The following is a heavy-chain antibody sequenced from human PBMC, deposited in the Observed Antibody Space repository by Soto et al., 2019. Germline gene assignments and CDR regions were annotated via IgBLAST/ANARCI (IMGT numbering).Heavy chain of an antibody. CDR3: ARVSSSDSYYYYMDV. D-gene: IGHD6-6*01. V-gene: IGHV4-59*01. Sequence: PSETLSLTCTVSGGSISSYYWSWIRQPPGKGLEWIGYIYYSGSTNYNPSLKSRVTISVDTSKNQFSLRLSSVTAADTAVYYCARVSSSDSYYYYMDVWGKGTTVTVS. J-gene: IGHJ6*03. CDR1: GGSISSYY. CDR2: IYYSGST.